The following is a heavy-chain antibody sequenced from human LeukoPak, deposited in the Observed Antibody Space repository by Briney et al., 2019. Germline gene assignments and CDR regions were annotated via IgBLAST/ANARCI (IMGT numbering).Heavy chain of an antibody. V-gene: IGHV3-64D*06. CDR1: GFTFSSYA. D-gene: IGHD5-18*01. CDR2: ISSNGGST. Sequence: PGGSLRLSCSASGFTFSSYAMHWVRQAPGKGLEYVSAISSNGGSTYYADSVKGRFTIYRDNSKNTLYLQMSSLRAEDTAVYYCVKGASTAMAYYYYGMDVWGQGTTVTISS. CDR3: VKGASTAMAYYYYGMDV. J-gene: IGHJ6*02.